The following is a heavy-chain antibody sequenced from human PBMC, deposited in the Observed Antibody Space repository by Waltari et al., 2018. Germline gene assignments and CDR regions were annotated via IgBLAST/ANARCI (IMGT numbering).Heavy chain of an antibody. CDR2: INHSGST. V-gene: IGHV4-34*01. J-gene: IGHJ4*02. Sequence: QVQLQQWGAGLLKPSETLSLPCAVYGGSFSGYFWSWTRQPPGKGLEWIGEINHSGSTNYNPSLKSRVTISVDTSKNQFSLKLSSVTAADTAVYYCARGGVGATYPYFDYWGQGTLVTVSS. D-gene: IGHD1-26*01. CDR3: ARGGVGATYPYFDY. CDR1: GGSFSGYF.